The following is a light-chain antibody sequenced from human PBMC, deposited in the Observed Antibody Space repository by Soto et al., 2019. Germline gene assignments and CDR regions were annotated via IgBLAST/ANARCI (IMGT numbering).Light chain of an antibody. CDR2: AAS. V-gene: IGKV1-9*01. J-gene: IGKJ3*01. CDR3: QQLTSYPVT. Sequence: DIQLTQSPSFLSASVGDRVTITCRASQGISSFLAWYQQKPGKAPKLLIYAASILQRGVPSRFSGSGSGTEFTLTISSLQPEDFATYYCQQLTSYPVTFGPGTKVDIK. CDR1: QGISSF.